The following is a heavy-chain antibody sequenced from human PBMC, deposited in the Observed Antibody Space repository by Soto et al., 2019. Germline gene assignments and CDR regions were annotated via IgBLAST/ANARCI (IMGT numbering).Heavy chain of an antibody. J-gene: IGHJ4*02. D-gene: IGHD2-2*01. Sequence: QITLKESGPTLVNPTQTLTLTSTFSGFSLTTPAEGVGWIRQPPGKALEWLALIYWDDDERYSPSLKSRLTITKDTSKNQVVLTMTNVDPVDTATYYCAHGSCSSADCYPNPYLDYWGQGILVTVSS. CDR2: IYWDDDE. V-gene: IGHV2-5*02. CDR1: GFSLTTPAEG. CDR3: AHGSCSSADCYPNPYLDY.